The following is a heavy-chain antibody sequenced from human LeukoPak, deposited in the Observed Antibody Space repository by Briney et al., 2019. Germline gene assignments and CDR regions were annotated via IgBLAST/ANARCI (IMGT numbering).Heavy chain of an antibody. J-gene: IGHJ1*01. V-gene: IGHV3-30-3*01. CDR1: GFTLRSYW. D-gene: IGHD1-26*01. CDR2: ISYDGSNK. Sequence: GGSLRLSCAASGFTLRSYWMNWVRQAPGKGLEWVSVISYDGSNKYYADSVEGRFTISRDNSKNTLYLQMNSLRAEDTAVYYCARDRGSYGQEYFQHWGQGTLVTVSS. CDR3: ARDRGSYGQEYFQH.